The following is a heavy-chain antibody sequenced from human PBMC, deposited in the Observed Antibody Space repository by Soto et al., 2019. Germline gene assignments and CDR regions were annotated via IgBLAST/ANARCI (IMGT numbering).Heavy chain of an antibody. CDR3: AAAGLSQLLAYH. CDR1: GDTVNIYA. CDR2: IIPLVGVA. Sequence: SVKVSCRASGDTVNIYAIRWVRQAPGQGLEWMGGIIPLVGVANYAQRIQGRVTITADNSTNTAYMELTSLKTDDTAVHYCAAAGLSQLLAYHWGRGTLVTVSA. J-gene: IGHJ1*01. D-gene: IGHD6-25*01. V-gene: IGHV1-69*10.